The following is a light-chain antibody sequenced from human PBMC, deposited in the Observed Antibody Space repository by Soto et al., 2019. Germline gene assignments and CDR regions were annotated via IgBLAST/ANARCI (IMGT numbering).Light chain of an antibody. V-gene: IGLV2-23*02. Sequence: QSVLTQPASVSGSPGQSITISCTGTSSDFGNYNLVSWYQQHPGKVPKLILFEVNKRPSGVSGRFSGSKSGNTASLTISGLQAEEEADYYCCSFTNSNTRVFGTGTKVTVL. CDR1: SSDFGNYNL. CDR3: CSFTNSNTRV. J-gene: IGLJ1*01. CDR2: EVN.